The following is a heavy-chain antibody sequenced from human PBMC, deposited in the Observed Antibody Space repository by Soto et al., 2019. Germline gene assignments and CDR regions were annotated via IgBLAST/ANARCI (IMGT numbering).Heavy chain of an antibody. CDR3: ARTRHNRRDNYYYYYMDV. D-gene: IGHD1-20*01. V-gene: IGHV3-66*01. CDR1: GLTVSSNY. J-gene: IGHJ6*03. Sequence: EVQLVESGGGLVQPGGSLRLSCAASGLTVSSNYMSWVRQAPGKGLEWVSVIYSGGSTYYADSVKGRFTISRDNSKNTRYLQMNSLRAEDTAVYYCARTRHNRRDNYYYYYMDVWGKGTTVTVSS. CDR2: IYSGGST.